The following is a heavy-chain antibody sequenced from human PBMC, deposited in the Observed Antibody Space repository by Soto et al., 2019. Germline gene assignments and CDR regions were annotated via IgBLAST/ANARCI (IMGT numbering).Heavy chain of an antibody. Sequence: QVHLVQSGAEVKKPGASVKVSCKGSGYAFTTYGITWVRQAPGQGLEWMGWISAHNGNTNYAQKLQGRVTVTRDTPTSTAHMELRSLRSADTAVYYCARGRYGDYWGQGALVTVSS. CDR1: GYAFTTYG. CDR3: ARGRYGDY. V-gene: IGHV1-18*01. CDR2: ISAHNGNT. J-gene: IGHJ4*02. D-gene: IGHD1-1*01.